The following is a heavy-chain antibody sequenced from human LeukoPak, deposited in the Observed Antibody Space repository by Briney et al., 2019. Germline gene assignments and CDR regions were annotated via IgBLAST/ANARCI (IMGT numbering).Heavy chain of an antibody. J-gene: IGHJ4*02. CDR1: GGTFSSYA. CDR2: IIPLFGTA. V-gene: IGHV1-69*13. CDR3: ARDQSGYSRGLFDY. D-gene: IGHD6-13*01. Sequence: GASVKVSCKASGGTFSSYAIRWVRQAPGQGLEWMGGIIPLFGTANYAQKFQGRVTITADESTGTAYMELSSLRSEDTAVYYCARDQSGYSRGLFDYWGQGTLVTVSS.